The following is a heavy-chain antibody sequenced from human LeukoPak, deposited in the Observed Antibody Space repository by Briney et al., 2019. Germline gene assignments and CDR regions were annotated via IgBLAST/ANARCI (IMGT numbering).Heavy chain of an antibody. Sequence: SETPSLTCTVSGGSISSSSYYWGWIRQPPGKGLEWIGSIYYSGSTYYNPSLKSRVTISVDTSKNQFSLKLSSVTAADTAVYYCAGTINWFDPWGQGTLVTVSS. V-gene: IGHV4-39*07. J-gene: IGHJ5*02. D-gene: IGHD3-9*01. CDR3: AGTINWFDP. CDR2: IYYSGST. CDR1: GGSISSSSYY.